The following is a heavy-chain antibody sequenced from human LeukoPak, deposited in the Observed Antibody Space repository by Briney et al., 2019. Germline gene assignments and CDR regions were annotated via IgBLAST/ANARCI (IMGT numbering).Heavy chain of an antibody. CDR1: GFTFSSYS. V-gene: IGHV3-21*01. D-gene: IGHD6-19*01. Sequence: GGSLRLSCAASGFTFSSYSMNWVRQAPGKGLEWVSSISSSSSYIYYADSVKGRFTISRDNSKNTLYLQMNSLRAEDTAVYYCASTGEQWLVHHDYWGQGTLVTVSS. J-gene: IGHJ4*02. CDR3: ASTGEQWLVHHDY. CDR2: ISSSSSYI.